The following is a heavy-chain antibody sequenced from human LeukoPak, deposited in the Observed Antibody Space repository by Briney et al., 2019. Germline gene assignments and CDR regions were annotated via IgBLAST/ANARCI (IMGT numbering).Heavy chain of an antibody. Sequence: GESLKISCKGSGYSFTSYWISWVRQMSGQGLEWMGRIDPSDSYTNYSPSFQGHVTISADKSISTAYLQWSRLKASDTAMYYCARLNCRSSSTSCKNRYYYGMDVWGQGTTVTVSS. CDR3: ARLNCRSSSTSCKNRYYYGMDV. J-gene: IGHJ6*02. V-gene: IGHV5-10-1*01. D-gene: IGHD2-2*01. CDR1: GYSFTSYW. CDR2: IDPSDSYT.